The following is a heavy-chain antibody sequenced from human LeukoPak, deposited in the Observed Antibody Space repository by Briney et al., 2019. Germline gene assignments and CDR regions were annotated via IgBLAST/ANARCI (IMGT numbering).Heavy chain of an antibody. Sequence: PSETLSLTCTVSGGSISSYCWSWIRQPPGKGLEWIGYIYYSGSTNYNPSLKSRVTISVDTSKNQFSLKLSSVTAADTAVYYCARGPKDRYYYYYMDVWGKGTTVTVSS. D-gene: IGHD3-3*01. CDR2: IYYSGST. CDR1: GGSISSYC. V-gene: IGHV4-59*01. CDR3: ARGPKDRYYYYYMDV. J-gene: IGHJ6*03.